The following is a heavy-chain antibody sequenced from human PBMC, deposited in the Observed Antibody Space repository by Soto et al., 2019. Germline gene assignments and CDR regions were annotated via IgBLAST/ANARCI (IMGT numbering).Heavy chain of an antibody. CDR3: ARAYGDYVFDY. D-gene: IGHD4-17*01. J-gene: IGHJ4*02. CDR2: IYYSGST. Sequence: QEQLQESGPGLVKPSETLSLTCTDSGGSISSYYWSWIRQPPGKGLEWIGYIYYSGSTNYNPSLKSRVTISVDTSKNQFSPKLSSVTAADTAVYYCARAYGDYVFDYWGQGTLVTVSS. V-gene: IGHV4-59*01. CDR1: GGSISSYY.